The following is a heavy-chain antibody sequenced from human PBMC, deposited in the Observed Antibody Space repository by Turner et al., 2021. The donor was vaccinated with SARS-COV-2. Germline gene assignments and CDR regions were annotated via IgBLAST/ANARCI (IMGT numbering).Heavy chain of an antibody. J-gene: IGHJ4*02. CDR3: ARVPFKGGSRADY. CDR2: INPNNGDT. CDR1: GYTFTGYY. D-gene: IGHD3-10*01. V-gene: IGHV1-2*02. Sequence: QVQLVQSGAEVKKPGASVKVSCKASGYTFTGYYMHWVRQAPGQGLEWMGWINPNNGDTNYAQKFQGRVTMTWDTSISTAYMELRRLGSDDTAVYYCARVPFKGGSRADYWGRGTLVTVSS.